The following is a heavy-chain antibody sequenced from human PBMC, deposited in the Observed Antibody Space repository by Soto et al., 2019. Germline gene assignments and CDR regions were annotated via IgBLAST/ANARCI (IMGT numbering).Heavy chain of an antibody. D-gene: IGHD4-17*01. V-gene: IGHV3-21*01. CDR2: ISSSSSYI. J-gene: IGHJ6*03. CDR1: GFTFSSYS. CDR3: ARDQEAYGDYYYYMDV. Sequence: GGSLRLSCAASGFTFSSYSMNWVRQAPGKGLEWVSSISSSSSYIYYADSVKGRFTISRDNAKNSQYLQMNSLRAEDTAVYYCARDQEAYGDYYYYMDVWGKGTTVTVSS.